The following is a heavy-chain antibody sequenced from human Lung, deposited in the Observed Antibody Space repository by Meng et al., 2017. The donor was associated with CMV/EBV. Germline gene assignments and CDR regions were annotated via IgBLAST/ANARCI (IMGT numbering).Heavy chain of an antibody. CDR1: GFTFSSYW. J-gene: IGHJ4*02. D-gene: IGHD3-22*01. CDR2: IKQDGSEK. CDR3: ATVRYYYDSSGYPYD. Sequence: SCAASGFTFSSYWMSWVRQAPGKGLEWVANIKQDGSEKYYVDSVKGRFTISRDNAKNSLYLQMNSLRAEDTAVYNCATVRYYYDSSGYPYDWGQGTXVTVSS. V-gene: IGHV3-7*01.